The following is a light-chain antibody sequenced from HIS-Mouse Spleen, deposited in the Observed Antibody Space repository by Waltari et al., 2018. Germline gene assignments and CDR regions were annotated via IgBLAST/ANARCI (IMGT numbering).Light chain of an antibody. CDR1: SGSIASNY. CDR2: EDN. V-gene: IGLV6-57*02. CDR3: QSYDSSNSWV. J-gene: IGLJ3*02. Sequence: NFMLTQPHSVSESPGKTVTISCTGSSGSIASNYVQWYQQRPGSAPTTVIYEDNQRPSGVPDRFSGSIDISSNSASLTISGLKTEDEADYYCQSYDSSNSWVFGGGTKLTVL.